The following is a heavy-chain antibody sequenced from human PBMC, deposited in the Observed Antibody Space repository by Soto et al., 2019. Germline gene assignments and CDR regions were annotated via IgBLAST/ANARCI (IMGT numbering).Heavy chain of an antibody. CDR1: GFTFSSYA. CDR2: ISYDGSDK. CDR3: ARGDGDYYDGNGYLGRH. J-gene: IGHJ4*02. Sequence: GGSLRLSCAASGFTFSSYAMHWVRQAPGKGLEWVALISYDGSDKDYADSVKGRFTISRDNSRNKLFLQMNSLRAEDTAVYYCARGDGDYYDGNGYLGRHWGQGTLVTVSS. D-gene: IGHD3-22*01. V-gene: IGHV3-30-3*01.